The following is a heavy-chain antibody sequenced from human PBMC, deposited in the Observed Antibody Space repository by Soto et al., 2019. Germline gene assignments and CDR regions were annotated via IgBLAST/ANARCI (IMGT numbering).Heavy chain of an antibody. CDR3: ASMYDYQLNYYYYGMDV. Sequence: EVQLVESGGGLVQPGGSLRLSCAASGFTFSSYSMNWVRQAPGKGLEWVSYISSSSSTIYYADSVKGRFTISRDNAKNSLYLQMNSLRDEDTAVYYRASMYDYQLNYYYYGMDVWGRGTTVTVSS. D-gene: IGHD2-2*01. V-gene: IGHV3-48*02. CDR2: ISSSSSTI. CDR1: GFTFSSYS. J-gene: IGHJ6*02.